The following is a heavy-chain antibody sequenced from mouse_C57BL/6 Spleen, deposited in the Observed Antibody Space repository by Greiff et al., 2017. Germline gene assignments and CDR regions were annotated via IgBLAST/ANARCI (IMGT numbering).Heavy chain of an antibody. CDR1: GYSFTDYN. CDR3: ARRAVVAGYFDY. Sequence: EVKLLESGPELVKPGASVKISCKASGYSFTDYNMNWVKQSNGKSLEWIGVINPNYGTTSYNQKFKGKATLTVDQSSSTAYMQLNSLTSEDSAVYYCARRAVVAGYFDYWGQGTTLTVSS. CDR2: INPNYGTT. J-gene: IGHJ2*01. V-gene: IGHV1-39*01. D-gene: IGHD1-1*01.